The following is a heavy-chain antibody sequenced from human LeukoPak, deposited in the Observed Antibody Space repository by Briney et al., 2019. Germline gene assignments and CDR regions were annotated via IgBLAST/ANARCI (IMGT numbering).Heavy chain of an antibody. CDR2: INPNSGGT. Sequence: ASVEVSCKASGYTFTGYYMHWVRQAPGQGLEWMGWINPNSGGTNYAQKFQGRVTMTRDTSISTAYMELSRLRSDDTAVYYCARGRGVVHYYYYMDVWGKGTTVTVSS. CDR1: GYTFTGYY. J-gene: IGHJ6*03. D-gene: IGHD2-2*01. V-gene: IGHV1-2*02. CDR3: ARGRGVVHYYYYMDV.